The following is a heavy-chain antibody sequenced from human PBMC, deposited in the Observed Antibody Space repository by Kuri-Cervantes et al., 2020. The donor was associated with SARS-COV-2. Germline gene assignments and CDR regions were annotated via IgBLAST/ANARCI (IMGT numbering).Heavy chain of an antibody. CDR3: ARSRHCSSTSCYGGYYMDV. D-gene: IGHD2-2*01. Sequence: ASVKVSCKASGYTFTSYAMHWVRQAPGQRLEWMGWSNAGNGNTKYSQEFQGRVTMTADISTSTAYMELRRLRSDDTAVYYCARSRHCSSTSCYGGYYMDVWGKGTAVTVSS. J-gene: IGHJ6*03. CDR1: GYTFTSYA. V-gene: IGHV1-3*02. CDR2: SNAGNGNT.